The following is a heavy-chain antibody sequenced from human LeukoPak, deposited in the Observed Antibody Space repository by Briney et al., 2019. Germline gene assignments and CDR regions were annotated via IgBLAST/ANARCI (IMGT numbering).Heavy chain of an antibody. Sequence: GGSLRLSCAASGITFRSYGMHWVRQAPGKGLEWVAVISYDGSKTYYADSVKGRFTISRDNSKNTLYLQMNSLRAEDTAVYYCASPGGYDFWSGPFDYWGQGTLVTVSS. CDR2: ISYDGSKT. CDR1: GITFRSYG. CDR3: ASPGGYDFWSGPFDY. V-gene: IGHV3-30*03. D-gene: IGHD3-3*01. J-gene: IGHJ4*02.